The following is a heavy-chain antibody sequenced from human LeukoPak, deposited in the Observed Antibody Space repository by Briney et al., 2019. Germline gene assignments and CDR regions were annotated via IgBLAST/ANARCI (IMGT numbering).Heavy chain of an antibody. CDR1: GGSISSGGYS. J-gene: IGHJ4*02. V-gene: IGHV4-30-2*01. D-gene: IGHD3-22*01. CDR3: ARAYYYDSSGYYLGLDY. Sequence: SETLSLTCAVSGGSISSGGYSWSWIRQPPGKGPEWIGYIYHSGSTYYNPSLKSRVTISVDTSKNQFSLKLSSVTAADTAVYYCARAYYYDSSGYYLGLDYWGQGTLVTVSS. CDR2: IYHSGST.